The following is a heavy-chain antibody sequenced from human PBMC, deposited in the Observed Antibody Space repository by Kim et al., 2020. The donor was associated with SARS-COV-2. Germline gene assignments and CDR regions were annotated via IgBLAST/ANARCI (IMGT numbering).Heavy chain of an antibody. J-gene: IGHJ4*02. CDR2: ISAYNGNT. V-gene: IGHV1-18*04. CDR3: ARDRAGVELLAKPPDY. D-gene: IGHD1-26*01. CDR1: GYTFTSYG. Sequence: ASVKVSCKASGYTFTSYGISWVRQAPGQGLEWMGWISAYNGNTNYAQKLQGRVTMTTDTSTSTAYMELRSLRSDDTAVYYCARDRAGVELLAKPPDYWGQGTLVTVSS.